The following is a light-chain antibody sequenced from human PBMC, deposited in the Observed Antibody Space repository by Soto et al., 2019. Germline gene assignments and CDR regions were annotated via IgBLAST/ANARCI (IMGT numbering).Light chain of an antibody. CDR1: QSVSSSY. CDR3: QQYGSSGT. Sequence: EIVLTHSPGTLSLSPCERATLSCSASQSVSSSYLAWYQQKPGQAPRLLIYGASSRATGIPDRFSGSGSGTDFTLTISRLEPEDFAVYYCQQYGSSGTFGQGTKVDIK. CDR2: GAS. J-gene: IGKJ1*01. V-gene: IGKV3-20*01.